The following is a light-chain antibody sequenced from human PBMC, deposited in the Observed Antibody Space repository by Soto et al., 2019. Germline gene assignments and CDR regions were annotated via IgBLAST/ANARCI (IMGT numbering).Light chain of an antibody. CDR3: AAWDDSLNAWV. V-gene: IGLV1-44*01. J-gene: IGLJ3*02. CDR1: SSNIGSNN. CDR2: SNN. Sequence: QSVLTQPPSASATPGQRVPISCSGSSSNIGSNNVNWYQQLPGTAPKLLIHSNNQRPPGVPDRFSGSKSGTSASLAISGLHSEDETDYYCAAWDDSLNAWVFGGGTKLTVL.